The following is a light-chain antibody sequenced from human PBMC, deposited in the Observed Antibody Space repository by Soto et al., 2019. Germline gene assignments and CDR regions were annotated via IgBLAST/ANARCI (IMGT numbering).Light chain of an antibody. CDR2: EGS. CDR1: SSDVGTYNL. CDR3: CSDAGSSTYV. Sequence: QSALTQPASVSGSPGQSITISCTGTSSDVGTYNLVSWYQHHPGKAPKLMIYEGSKRPSGVSNRFSGSKSGNTASLTISGLQAEDEADYYCCSDAGSSTYVFGTGTKVTVL. V-gene: IGLV2-23*01. J-gene: IGLJ1*01.